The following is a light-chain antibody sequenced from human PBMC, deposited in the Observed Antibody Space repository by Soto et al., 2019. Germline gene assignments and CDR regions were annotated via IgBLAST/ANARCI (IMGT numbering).Light chain of an antibody. Sequence: EIVLTQSPGTLSLSPGEKATLSCRASQSVSSSYLAWYQQKPGQAPRRLIYGASNRATGIPDRFSGSRYGTDFTLTISRLEPEDCAVYYCQQYGSSPYSFGQGTQVAIK. CDR1: QSVSSSY. CDR3: QQYGSSPYS. V-gene: IGKV3-20*01. CDR2: GAS. J-gene: IGKJ2*03.